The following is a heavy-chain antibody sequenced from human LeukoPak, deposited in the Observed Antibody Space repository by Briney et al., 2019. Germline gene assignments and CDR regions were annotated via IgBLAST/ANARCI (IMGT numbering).Heavy chain of an antibody. J-gene: IGHJ4*02. D-gene: IGHD3-22*01. CDR2: IYYSGST. CDR1: GGSISSGGYY. V-gene: IGHV4-30-4*08. Sequence: SSETLSLTCTVSGGSISSGGYYWSWIRQPPGKGLEWIGYIYYSGSTYYNPSLKSRVTISVDTSKNQFSLKLSSVTAADTAVYYCARDNYDSSGLLDWWGQGTLVTVSS. CDR3: ARDNYDSSGLLDW.